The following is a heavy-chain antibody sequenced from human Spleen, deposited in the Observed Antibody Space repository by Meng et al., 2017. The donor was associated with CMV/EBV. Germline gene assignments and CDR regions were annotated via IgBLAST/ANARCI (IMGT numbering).Heavy chain of an antibody. CDR3: ARDICGGDCYLGLDP. J-gene: IGHJ5*02. D-gene: IGHD2-21*01. V-gene: IGHV4-4*02. Sequence: SGGSISDPNWWTWVRQSPGKHLEWIGEIYHTGSTNYNPSLRSRVTISIDKSRNQFSLRLTSATAMDTAVYYCARDICGGDCYLGLDPWGQGTLVTVSS. CDR1: GGSISDPNW. CDR2: IYHTGST.